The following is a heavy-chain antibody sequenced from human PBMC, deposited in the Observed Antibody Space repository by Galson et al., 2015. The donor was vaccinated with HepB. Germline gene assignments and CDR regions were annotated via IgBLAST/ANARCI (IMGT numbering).Heavy chain of an antibody. D-gene: IGHD3-10*01. CDR1: GDSVSSNSSA. Sequence: CAISGDSVSSNSSAWNWIRQSPPRGLEWLGRTYYRSKWYNDYAVAVKSRITINPDTSKNQFSLQLNSVTPDDTAAYYCAREWVGEFAWLGSWGQGTLVTVSS. CDR3: AREWVGEFAWLGS. J-gene: IGHJ4*02. CDR2: TYYRSKWYN. V-gene: IGHV6-1*01.